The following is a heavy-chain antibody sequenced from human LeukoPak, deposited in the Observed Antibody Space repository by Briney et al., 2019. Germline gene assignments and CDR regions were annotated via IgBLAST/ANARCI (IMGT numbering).Heavy chain of an antibody. CDR3: ASPKYCSSTSCYIRDARYFQH. V-gene: IGHV4-38-2*01. CDR1: GYSISSGYY. J-gene: IGHJ1*01. D-gene: IGHD2-2*02. Sequence: SETLSLTCAVSGYSISSGYYWGWIRQPPGKGLEWIGSIYHSGSTYYNPSLKSRVTISVDTSKNQSSLKLSSVTAADTAVYYCASPKYCSSTSCYIRDARYFQHWGQGTLVTVSS. CDR2: IYHSGST.